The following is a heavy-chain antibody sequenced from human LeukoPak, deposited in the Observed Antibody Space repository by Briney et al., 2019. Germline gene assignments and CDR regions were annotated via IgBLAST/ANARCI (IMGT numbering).Heavy chain of an antibody. J-gene: IGHJ4*02. Sequence: PSETLSLTCTVSGGSISSGGYYWSWIRQHPGKGLEWIGYIYYSGSTYYNPSLKSRVTISVDTSKNQFSLKLSSVTAADTAVYYCARVKLREYGAYVYYFDYWGQGTLVTVSS. CDR1: GGSISSGGYY. D-gene: IGHD4-17*01. V-gene: IGHV4-31*03. CDR2: IYYSGST. CDR3: ARVKLREYGAYVYYFDY.